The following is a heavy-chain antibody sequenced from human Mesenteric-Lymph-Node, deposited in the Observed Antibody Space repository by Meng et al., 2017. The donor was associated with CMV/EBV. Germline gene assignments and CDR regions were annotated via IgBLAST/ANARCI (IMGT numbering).Heavy chain of an antibody. CDR3: ARCEATVTTGNYYGMDV. CDR1: GYTFTSYG. Sequence: ASVKVSCKASGYTFTSYGIGWVRQAPGQGLEWMGWINADNGNTNYAQKVQGRVTITTDESTSTAYMELSSLRSEDTAVYYCARCEATVTTGNYYGMDVWGQGTTVTVSS. CDR2: INADNGNT. D-gene: IGHD4-11*01. J-gene: IGHJ6*02. V-gene: IGHV1-18*01.